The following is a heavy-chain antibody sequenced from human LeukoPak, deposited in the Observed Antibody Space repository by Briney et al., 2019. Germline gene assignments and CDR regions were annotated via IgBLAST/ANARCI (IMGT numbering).Heavy chain of an antibody. Sequence: GGSLRLSCAASGFTVSSNYMSWVRQAPGKGLEWVSVIYSGGSTYYADSVKGRFTISRDNSKNTLYLQMNSLRAEDTAVYYCARGIPPGTNWFDPWGQGTLVTVSS. J-gene: IGHJ5*02. CDR2: IYSGGST. CDR3: ARGIPPGTNWFDP. CDR1: GFTVSSNY. D-gene: IGHD1-1*01. V-gene: IGHV3-53*05.